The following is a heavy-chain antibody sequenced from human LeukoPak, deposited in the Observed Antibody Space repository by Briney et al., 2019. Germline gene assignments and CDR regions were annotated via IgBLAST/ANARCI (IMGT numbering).Heavy chain of an antibody. CDR3: ARDGRYQLPPDKPNDAFDI. J-gene: IGHJ3*02. V-gene: IGHV1-46*01. D-gene: IGHD2-2*01. CDR2: INPSGGST. CDR1: GYTFTSYY. Sequence: GASVKVSWKASGYTFTSYYMHWVRQAPGQGLEWMGIINPSGGSTSYAQKFQGRVTMTRDTSTSTVYMELSSLRSEDTAVYYCARDGRYQLPPDKPNDAFDIWGQGTMVTVSS.